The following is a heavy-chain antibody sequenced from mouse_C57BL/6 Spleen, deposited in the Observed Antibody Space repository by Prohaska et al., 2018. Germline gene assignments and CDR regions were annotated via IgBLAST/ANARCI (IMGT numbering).Heavy chain of an antibody. Sequence: EVQLLETGGGLVQPGGSRGLSCVGSGFTFSGFWMSWVRQIPRTTLEWIGAINSDGSARNYAPSIKDRFTIFRDNDKSTLYLQMSNVRSEDTATYFCMGYGGYWYFDVWGTGTTVTVSA. J-gene: IGHJ1*03. CDR1: GFTFSGFW. CDR2: INSDGSAR. CDR3: MGYGGYWYFDV. V-gene: IGHV11-2*01.